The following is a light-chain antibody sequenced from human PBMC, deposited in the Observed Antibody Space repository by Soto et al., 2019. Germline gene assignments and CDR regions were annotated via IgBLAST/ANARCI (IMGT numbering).Light chain of an antibody. CDR2: GAS. CDR1: RGISSN. V-gene: IGKV3-20*01. Sequence: IVMTQSPATLSVSPGERATLSCRASRGISSNLAWYQQHPGQAPRLLIYGASSRATGIPDRFSGSGSGTDFSLTIRRLEPDDFAVYYCQKYGNFWTFGQGTKVAIK. J-gene: IGKJ1*01. CDR3: QKYGNFWT.